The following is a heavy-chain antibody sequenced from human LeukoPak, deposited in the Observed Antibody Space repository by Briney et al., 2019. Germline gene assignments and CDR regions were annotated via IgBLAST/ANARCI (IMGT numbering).Heavy chain of an antibody. CDR1: GFTFSSYA. V-gene: IGHV3-23*01. CDR2: ISGSGGST. Sequence: GGSLRLSCAASGFTFSSYAMNWVRQAPGKGLEWVSGISGSGGSTYYADYVKGRFTIARDKSNNTLYLQMNSLRAEDTAVYYCATLGGSGASQGKNTDFDYWGQGTLVTVSS. J-gene: IGHJ4*02. CDR3: ATLGGSGASQGKNTDFDY. D-gene: IGHD3-10*01.